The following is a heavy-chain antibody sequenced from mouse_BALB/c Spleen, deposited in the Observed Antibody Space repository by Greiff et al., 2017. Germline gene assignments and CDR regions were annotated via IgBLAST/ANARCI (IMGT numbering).Heavy chain of an antibody. J-gene: IGHJ2*01. D-gene: IGHD1-1*01. Sequence: QVQLQQSGPELVKPGASVRISCKASGYTFISYYIHWVKQRPGQGLEWIGWIYPGNVNTKYNEKFKGKATLTVDTSSSTAYVDLSSLTSEDSAVYYCARGGVGLDYWGQGTTLTVSS. V-gene: IGHV1-66*01. CDR2: IYPGNVNT. CDR3: ARGGVGLDY. CDR1: GYTFISYY.